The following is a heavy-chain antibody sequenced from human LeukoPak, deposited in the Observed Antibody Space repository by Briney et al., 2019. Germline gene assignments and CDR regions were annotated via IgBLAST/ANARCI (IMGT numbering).Heavy chain of an antibody. V-gene: IGHV1-18*01. Sequence: GASVKVSCKASGYTFTSYGISWVRQAPGQGLEWMGWISPYNGNTNYAQKLQGRVTMTTDTSTSTAYMELSSLRPDDTAIYYCATIPATDFDYWGQGTLVTVSS. CDR3: ATIPATDFDY. CDR1: GYTFTSYG. J-gene: IGHJ4*02. CDR2: ISPYNGNT. D-gene: IGHD2-2*01.